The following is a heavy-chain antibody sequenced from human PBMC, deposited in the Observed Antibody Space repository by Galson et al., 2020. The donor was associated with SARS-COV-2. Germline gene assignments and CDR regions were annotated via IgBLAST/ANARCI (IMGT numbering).Heavy chain of an antibody. CDR2: IRTDGVST. CDR1: GFTFTSYA. V-gene: IGHV3-23*01. D-gene: IGHD4-17*01. Sequence: GESLKISCAASGFTFTSYAMTWVRQAPGKGLEWVSAIRTDGVSTYYADSVKGRFTISRDNSKNTLYLQMSSLRADDTAVYYCAREHSNGDYICDFWGQGTLVTVSS. CDR3: AREHSNGDYICDF. J-gene: IGHJ4*02.